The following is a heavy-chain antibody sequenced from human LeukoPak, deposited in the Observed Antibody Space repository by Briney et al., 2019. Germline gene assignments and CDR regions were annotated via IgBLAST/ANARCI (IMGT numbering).Heavy chain of an antibody. D-gene: IGHD3-9*01. J-gene: IGHJ4*02. V-gene: IGHV1-18*04. CDR2: ISAYNGNT. CDR3: ARSGRSDYDILTGYRYFDY. CDR1: GYTYTGYY. Sequence: VASVKVSCKASGYTYTGYYMHWVRQAPGQGLEWMGWISAYNGNTNYAQKLQGRVTMTTDTSTSTAYMELRSLRSDDTAVYYCARSGRSDYDILTGYRYFDYWGQGTLVTVSS.